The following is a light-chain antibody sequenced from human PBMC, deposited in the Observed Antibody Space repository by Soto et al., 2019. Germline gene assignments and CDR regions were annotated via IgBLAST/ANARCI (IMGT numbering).Light chain of an antibody. V-gene: IGKV3-11*01. CDR3: QQRSGGPPQYT. CDR1: QSVSSY. CDR2: GAS. Sequence: IVLTQSPATLSLSPGDTATLSCRASQSVSSYLAWYQQKPGQAPKLLISGASNRATGIPARFGGSGSGTDCTLTSSSLDPEDFAIYYCQQRSGGPPQYTFGQGTKLEIK. J-gene: IGKJ2*01.